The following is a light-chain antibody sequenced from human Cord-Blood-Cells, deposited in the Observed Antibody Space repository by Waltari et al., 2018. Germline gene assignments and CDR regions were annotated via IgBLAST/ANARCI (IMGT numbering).Light chain of an antibody. J-gene: IGLJ1*01. V-gene: IGLV2-11*01. Sequence: QSALTQPRSVSGSPGQSVTISCTGTSSDVGGYNYVSWYQQHPGKAPKLMIYDVRKRPSGVPARFSGAKSGHTAALTISGLQAEDEADYYCCSYAGSYTYVFGTGTKVTVL. CDR1: SSDVGGYNY. CDR2: DVR. CDR3: CSYAGSYTYV.